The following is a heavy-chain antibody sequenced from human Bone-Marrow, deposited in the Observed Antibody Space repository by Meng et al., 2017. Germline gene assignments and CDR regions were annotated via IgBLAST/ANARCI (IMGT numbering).Heavy chain of an antibody. Sequence: ASVKVSCKASGYTFTGYYMHWVRQAPGQGLEWMGWINPNSGGTNYAQKFQGRVTMTRDTYISTAYMELSRLRSDDTAVYYCARGGLKWELLFDYWGQGTLVTVSS. CDR1: GYTFTGYY. D-gene: IGHD1-26*01. V-gene: IGHV1-2*02. J-gene: IGHJ4*02. CDR2: INPNSGGT. CDR3: ARGGLKWELLFDY.